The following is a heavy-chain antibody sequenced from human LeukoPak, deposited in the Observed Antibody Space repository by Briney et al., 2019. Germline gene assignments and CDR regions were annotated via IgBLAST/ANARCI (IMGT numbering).Heavy chain of an antibody. CDR1: GFTFSSYG. D-gene: IGHD3-10*01. Sequence: GGSPRLSCAASGFTFSSYGMHWVRQAPGKGLEWVAFIRYDGSNKYYADSVKGRFTISRDNSKNTLYLQMNSLRAEDTAVYHCAKEDRDYYGSGSLGYWGQGTLVTVSS. V-gene: IGHV3-30*02. CDR3: AKEDRDYYGSGSLGY. CDR2: IRYDGSNK. J-gene: IGHJ4*02.